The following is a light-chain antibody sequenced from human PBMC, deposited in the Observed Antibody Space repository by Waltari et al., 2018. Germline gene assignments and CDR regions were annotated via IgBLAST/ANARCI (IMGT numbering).Light chain of an antibody. CDR3: EAWDDSPSGYV. J-gene: IGLJ1*01. Sequence: HSVLTQPPSAAGTPGQRVTISCSGSSSNIGTHHVYWYQQSPGRAPRLIIYDDNQRPSGVPSRFSVSNSGTSASLVISGLRSDDEANYYCEAWDDSPSGYVFGTGTEVTVL. V-gene: IGLV1-47*01. CDR2: DDN. CDR1: SSNIGTHH.